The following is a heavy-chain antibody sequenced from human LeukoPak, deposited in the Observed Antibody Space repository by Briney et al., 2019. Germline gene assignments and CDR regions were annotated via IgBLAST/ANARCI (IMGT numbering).Heavy chain of an antibody. J-gene: IGHJ4*02. V-gene: IGHV3-30-3*01. D-gene: IGHD1-26*01. CDR3: ATSPPLHYSGSYETLDY. CDR2: ISYDGGEK. Sequence: GGSLRLSCAASGFTFSTYTMHWVRQAPGKGLEWVTFISYDGGEKYNADSVKGRFTISRANSKNTLYLQMDNLRTEDTAVYYCATSPPLHYSGSYETLDYWGQGTLVTVSS. CDR1: GFTFSTYT.